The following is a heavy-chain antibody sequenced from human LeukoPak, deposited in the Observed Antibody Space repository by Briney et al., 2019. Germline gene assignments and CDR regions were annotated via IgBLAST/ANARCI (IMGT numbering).Heavy chain of an antibody. CDR3: ARVVGCSSTSCPMGNFDY. Sequence: ASVKVSCRASGYTFTSYGISWVRQAPGQGLEWMGWISAYNGNTNYAQKLQGRVTMTTDTSTSTAYMELRSLRSDDTAVYYCARVVGCSSTSCPMGNFDYWGQGTLVTVSS. D-gene: IGHD2-2*01. V-gene: IGHV1-18*01. CDR2: ISAYNGNT. J-gene: IGHJ4*02. CDR1: GYTFTSYG.